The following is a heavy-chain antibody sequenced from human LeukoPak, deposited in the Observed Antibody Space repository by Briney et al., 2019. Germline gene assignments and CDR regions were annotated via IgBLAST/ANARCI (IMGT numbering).Heavy chain of an antibody. Sequence: SETLSLTCAVYGGSFSGYYWSWIRQPPGKGLEWTGEINHSGSTNYNPSLKSRVTISVDTSKNQFSLKLSSVTAADTAVYYCARGVGTPNDAFDIWGQGTMVTVSS. CDR2: INHSGST. V-gene: IGHV4-34*01. CDR1: GGSFSGYY. CDR3: ARGVGTPNDAFDI. D-gene: IGHD2-15*01. J-gene: IGHJ3*02.